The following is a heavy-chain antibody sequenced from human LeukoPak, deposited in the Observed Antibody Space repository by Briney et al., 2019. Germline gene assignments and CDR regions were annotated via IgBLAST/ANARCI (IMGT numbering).Heavy chain of an antibody. CDR1: GYTFTSYY. V-gene: IGHV1-69*05. CDR3: ARVGSGYSAFDY. Sequence: ASVKVSCKASGYTFTSYYIHWVRQAPGQGLEWMGGIIPIFGTANYAQKFQGRVTITTDESTSTAYMELSSLRSEDTAVYYCARVGSGYSAFDYWGQGTLVTVSS. D-gene: IGHD3-22*01. J-gene: IGHJ4*02. CDR2: IIPIFGTA.